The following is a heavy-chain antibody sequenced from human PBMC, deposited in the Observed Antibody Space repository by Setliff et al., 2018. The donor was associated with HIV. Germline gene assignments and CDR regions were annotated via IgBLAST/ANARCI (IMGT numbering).Heavy chain of an antibody. J-gene: IGHJ5*02. D-gene: IGHD6-19*01. CDR3: ARGRTQWPNYNYFDP. Sequence: PSETLSLTCTVSGGSISSSSYYWGWIRQPPGKGLEWIGSIYYSGSTYYNPSLKTRVTISVDTSKNQFSLKLSSVTAADTAVYYCARGRTQWPNYNYFDPWGLGTLVTVSS. CDR1: GGSISSSSYY. V-gene: IGHV4-39*01. CDR2: IYYSGST.